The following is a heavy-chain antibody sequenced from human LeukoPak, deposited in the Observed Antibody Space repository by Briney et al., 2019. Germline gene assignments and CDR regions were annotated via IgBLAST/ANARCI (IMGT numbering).Heavy chain of an antibody. J-gene: IGHJ3*02. CDR3: ARGGMYLGGMDDAFDI. D-gene: IGHD3-16*01. CDR2: IYPGDSDT. CDR1: GYSFTRYW. Sequence: RAGESLKISCKGSGYSFTRYWIAWVRQMPGKGLEWMGIIYPGDSDTRYSPSFQGQVTISADKSISTAYLQWSSLKASDTAMYYCARGGMYLGGMDDAFDIWGQGTMVTVSS. V-gene: IGHV5-51*01.